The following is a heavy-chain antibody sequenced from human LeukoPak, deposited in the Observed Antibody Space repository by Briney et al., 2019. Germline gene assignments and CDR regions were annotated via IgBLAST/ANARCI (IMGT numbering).Heavy chain of an antibody. CDR1: GFTFSSSW. J-gene: IGHJ4*02. V-gene: IGHV3-7*01. CDR2: IKQDGSEK. D-gene: IGHD6-19*01. Sequence: GGSLRLSCAASGFTFSSSWMSWVRQAPGKGLEWVANIKQDGSEKYCVDSVKGRFTISRDNAKNSLYLQMNSLRAEDTAVYYCARSPRDYSSGWFEDWGQGTLVTVSS. CDR3: ARSPRDYSSGWFED.